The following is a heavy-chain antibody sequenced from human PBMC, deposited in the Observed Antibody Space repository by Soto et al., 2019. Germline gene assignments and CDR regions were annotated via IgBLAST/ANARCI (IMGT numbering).Heavy chain of an antibody. D-gene: IGHD6-6*01. CDR1: GGSISSGGYY. J-gene: IGHJ4*02. V-gene: IGHV4-31*03. Sequence: SETLSLTCTVSGGSISSGGYYWSWIRPHPGKGLEWIGYIYYSGSTYYNPSLKSRVTISVDTSKNQFSLKLSSVTAADTAVYYCARNLRSSSSGGEFDYWGQGTLVTVSS. CDR2: IYYSGST. CDR3: ARNLRSSSSGGEFDY.